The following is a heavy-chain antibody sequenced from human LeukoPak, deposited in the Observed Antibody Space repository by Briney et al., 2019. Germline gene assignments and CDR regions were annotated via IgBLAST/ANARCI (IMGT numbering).Heavy chain of an antibody. Sequence: SETLSLTCTVSGGSVSSGSYYWSWIRQPPGKGLEWIGYIYYSGSTNYNPSLKSRVTVSVDTSKNQFSLKLSSVTAADTAVYFCARGLPGGTARQLDVFDYWGQGTLVTVSS. CDR2: IYYSGST. V-gene: IGHV4-61*01. D-gene: IGHD5-24*01. CDR1: GGSVSSGSYY. CDR3: ARGLPGGTARQLDVFDY. J-gene: IGHJ4*02.